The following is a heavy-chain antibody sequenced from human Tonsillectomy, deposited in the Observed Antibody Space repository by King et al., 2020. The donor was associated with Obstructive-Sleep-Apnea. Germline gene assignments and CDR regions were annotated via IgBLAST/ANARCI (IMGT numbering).Heavy chain of an antibody. CDR1: RFTFSSHV. V-gene: IGHV3-23*04. CDR3: VKGSSLSCYYYGMDV. D-gene: IGHD1-1*01. J-gene: IGHJ6*02. CDR2: ISVSGGST. Sequence: VQLVESGGGLVQPGGSLRLSCAASRFTFSSHVMSWVRQAPGKGLEWVSGISVSGGSTYYADSVKGRFTISTDNSKTTLYLQMNSLRAEDTAVYYCVKGSSLSCYYYGMDVWGQGTTVTVSS.